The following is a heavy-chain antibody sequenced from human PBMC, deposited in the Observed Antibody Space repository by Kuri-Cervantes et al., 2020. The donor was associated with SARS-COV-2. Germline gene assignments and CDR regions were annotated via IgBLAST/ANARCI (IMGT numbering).Heavy chain of an antibody. CDR2: IYSGGST. D-gene: IGHD1-14*01. CDR3: VKDWYGVEK. V-gene: IGHV3-66*01. Sequence: GESLKISCAASGFTFSSYAMSWVRQAPGKGLEWVSVIYSGGSTYYADSVKGRFTISRDNSKNTLYLQMSSLRAEDTAVYYCVKDWYGVEKWGQGTLVTVSS. J-gene: IGHJ4*02. CDR1: GFTFSSYA.